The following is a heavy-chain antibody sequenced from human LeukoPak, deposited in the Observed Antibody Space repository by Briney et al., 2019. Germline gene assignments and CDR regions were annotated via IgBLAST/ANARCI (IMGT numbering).Heavy chain of an antibody. CDR3: ARHDPDKRIVVVPAATFDY. CDR1: GGSISSSSSD. J-gene: IGHJ4*02. CDR2: IYYSGST. V-gene: IGHV4-39*01. D-gene: IGHD2-2*01. Sequence: TSETLSLTCTVSGGSISSSSSDWGWIRQPPGKGLEWIASIYYSGSTYYNPSLKSRVTISVDTSKNQFSLKLSSVTAADTAVYYCARHDPDKRIVVVPAATFDYWGQGTLVTVSS.